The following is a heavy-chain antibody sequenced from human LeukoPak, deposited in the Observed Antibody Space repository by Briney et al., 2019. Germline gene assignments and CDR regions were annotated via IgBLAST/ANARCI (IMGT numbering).Heavy chain of an antibody. D-gene: IGHD3-22*01. CDR1: GYTFTSYG. J-gene: IGHJ4*02. CDR2: ISAYNGNT. V-gene: IGHV1-18*01. CDR3: ARGSRYYYDSSGQRGLDY. Sequence: ASVKVSCKASGYTFTSYGISWVRQAPGQGLEWMGWISAYNGNTDYAQKLQGRVTMTTDTSTSTAYMELRSLRSDDTAVYYCARGSRYYYDSSGQRGLDYWGQGTLVTVS.